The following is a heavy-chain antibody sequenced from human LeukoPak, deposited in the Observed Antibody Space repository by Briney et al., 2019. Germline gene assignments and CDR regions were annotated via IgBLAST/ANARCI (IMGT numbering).Heavy chain of an antibody. D-gene: IGHD5-18*01. CDR3: ARDPADTAMAYYYYGMDV. V-gene: IGHV3-48*03. Sequence: PGGSLRLSCAASGFTFSSYEMNWVRQAPGKGLEWVSYISSSGSTIYYADSVKGRFTISRDNAKNSLYLQMNGLRAEDTAVYYCARDPADTAMAYYYYGMDVWGQGTTVTVSS. CDR1: GFTFSSYE. J-gene: IGHJ6*02. CDR2: ISSSGSTI.